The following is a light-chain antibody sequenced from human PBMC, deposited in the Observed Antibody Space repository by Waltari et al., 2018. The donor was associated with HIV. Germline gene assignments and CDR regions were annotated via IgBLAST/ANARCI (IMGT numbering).Light chain of an antibody. CDR2: HDS. V-gene: IGLV3-21*02. J-gene: IGLJ3*02. CDR1: NIGHKS. CDR3: QVWDTFSEHRV. Sequence: YELTQAPSVSVAPGQPARIICEGNNIGHKSVHWYQQKAGQAPTVVAHHDSDRPSGRPPRIPWSNSVNTGTLTIIGVEAGGEANYYLQVWDTFSEHRVFGGGTKLTVL.